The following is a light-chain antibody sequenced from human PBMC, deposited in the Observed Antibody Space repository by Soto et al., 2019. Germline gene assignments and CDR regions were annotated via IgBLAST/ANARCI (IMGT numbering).Light chain of an antibody. V-gene: IGKV3-11*01. CDR2: DAS. J-gene: IGKJ1*01. CDR3: QQRSNWPPS. Sequence: EIVLTQSPATLSLSPGERATLSCRASQSVSSYLAWYQRKPGQAPRLLIYDASNRATGIPARFSGSGSGTDFTFTISSLEPEDFAVYYCQQRSNWPPSFGQGTKVDIK. CDR1: QSVSSY.